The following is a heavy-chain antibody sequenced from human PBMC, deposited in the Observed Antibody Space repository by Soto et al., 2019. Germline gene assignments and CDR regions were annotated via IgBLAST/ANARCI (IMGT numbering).Heavy chain of an antibody. V-gene: IGHV3-23*01. J-gene: IGHJ6*02. CDR3: AKSRSEQWHKSIGYYYYGMDV. CDR1: GFTFSSYA. CDR2: ISGSGGST. D-gene: IGHD6-19*01. Sequence: GGSLRLSCAASGFTFSSYAMSWVRQAPGKGLEWVSAISGSGGSTYYADSVKGRFTISRDNSKNTLYLQMNSLRAEDTAVYYCAKSRSEQWHKSIGYYYYGMDVWGQGTTVTVSS.